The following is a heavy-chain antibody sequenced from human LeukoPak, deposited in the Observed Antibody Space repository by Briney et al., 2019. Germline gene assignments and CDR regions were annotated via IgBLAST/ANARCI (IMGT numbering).Heavy chain of an antibody. CDR3: ARDASVPQHPDGFDY. J-gene: IGHJ4*02. V-gene: IGHV1-8*01. Sequence: ASVKVSCKASGYTFTSYDINWVRQATGQGLEWMGWMNPNSGNTGYAQKFQGRVTMTRNTSISTAYMELSCLRSEETAVYYCARDASVPQHPDGFDYWGQGTLVTVSS. CDR2: MNPNSGNT. D-gene: IGHD6-13*01. CDR1: GYTFTSYD.